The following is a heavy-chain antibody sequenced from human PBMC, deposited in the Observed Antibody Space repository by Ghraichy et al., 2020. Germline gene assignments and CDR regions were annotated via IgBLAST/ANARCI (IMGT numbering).Heavy chain of an antibody. Sequence: GGSLRLSCAASGFTFSSYGMHWVRQAPGKGLEWVAVISYDGSNKYYADSVKGRFTISRDNSKNTLYLQMNSLRAEDTAVYYCAKAEIDSSGYRKRYYYYGMDVWGQGTTVTVSS. CDR3: AKAEIDSSGYRKRYYYYGMDV. CDR2: ISYDGSNK. D-gene: IGHD3-22*01. V-gene: IGHV3-30*18. J-gene: IGHJ6*02. CDR1: GFTFSSYG.